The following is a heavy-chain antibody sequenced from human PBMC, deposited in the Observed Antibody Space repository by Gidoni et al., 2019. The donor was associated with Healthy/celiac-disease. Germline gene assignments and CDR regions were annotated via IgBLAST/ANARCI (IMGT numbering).Heavy chain of an antibody. CDR3: ALQAYYYDSSGYSWFD. CDR1: GGTFSRYT. Sequence: QVQLVQSGAEVTKPGSSVKVSCQASGGTFSRYTISWVRQAPGQGLEWMGRIIPILGIANYAQKFQGRVTITADKSTSTAYMELSSLRSEDTAVYYCALQAYYYDSSGYSWFDWGQGTLVTVSS. J-gene: IGHJ4*02. V-gene: IGHV1-69*02. D-gene: IGHD3-22*01. CDR2: IIPILGIA.